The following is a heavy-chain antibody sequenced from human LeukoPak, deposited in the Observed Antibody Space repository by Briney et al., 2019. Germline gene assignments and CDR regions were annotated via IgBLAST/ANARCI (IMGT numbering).Heavy chain of an antibody. J-gene: IGHJ4*02. D-gene: IGHD3-16*02. V-gene: IGHV1-46*01. CDR2: INPSGGST. CDR3: ARDSDYVWGSYRYTIDY. CDR1: GYTFTSYY. Sequence: ASVKVSCKASGYTFTSYYMHWVRQAPGQGLEWMGIINPSGGSTSYAQKFQGRVTMTRDTSTSTVYMELSSLRSEDTAVYYCARDSDYVWGSYRYTIDYWGQGTLVTVFS.